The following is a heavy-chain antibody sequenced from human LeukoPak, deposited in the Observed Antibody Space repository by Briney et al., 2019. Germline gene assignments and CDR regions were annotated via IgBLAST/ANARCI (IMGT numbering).Heavy chain of an antibody. CDR1: GFTFSSYA. D-gene: IGHD1-14*01. J-gene: IGHJ4*02. V-gene: IGHV3-30*04. CDR3: ARDRSRAEDD. CDR2: ISYDGSNK. Sequence: GSLRLSCAASGFTFSSYAMHWVRQAPGKGLEWVAVISYDGSNKYYADSVKGRFTISRDNSKNTLYLQMNSLRAEDTAVYYCARDRSRAEDDWGQGTLVTVSS.